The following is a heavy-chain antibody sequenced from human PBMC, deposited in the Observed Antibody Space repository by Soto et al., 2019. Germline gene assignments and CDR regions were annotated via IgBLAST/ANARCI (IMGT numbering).Heavy chain of an antibody. CDR2: ISYDGSNK. V-gene: IGHV3-30*18. J-gene: IGHJ4*02. D-gene: IGHD3-9*01. CDR1: GFTFSSYG. Sequence: QVQLVESGGGVVQPGRSLRLSCAASGFTFSSYGMHWVRQAPGKGLERVAVISYDGSNKYYADSVKGRFTISRDNSKNTLYLQMNSLRAEDTAVYYCAKTGDILTGYYNNPIDYWGQGTLVTVSS. CDR3: AKTGDILTGYYNNPIDY.